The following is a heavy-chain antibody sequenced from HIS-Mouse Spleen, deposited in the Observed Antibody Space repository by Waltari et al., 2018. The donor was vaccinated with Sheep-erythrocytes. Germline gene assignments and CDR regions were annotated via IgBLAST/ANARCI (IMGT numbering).Heavy chain of an antibody. CDR1: GYTFTSYD. V-gene: IGHV1-8*01. Sequence: VKVSCKASGYTFTSYDINWVRQATGQELEWMGWMNPNSGNTGYAQKFQGRVTMTRNTSISTAYMELSSLRSEDTAVYYCARGHYSGYDFDYWGQGTLVTVSS. J-gene: IGHJ4*02. CDR3: ARGHYSGYDFDY. D-gene: IGHD5-12*01. CDR2: MNPNSGNT.